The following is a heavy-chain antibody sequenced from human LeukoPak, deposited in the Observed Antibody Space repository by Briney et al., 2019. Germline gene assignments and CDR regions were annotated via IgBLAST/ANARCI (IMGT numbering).Heavy chain of an antibody. CDR3: AKGLQGDSSGWSTYDY. Sequence: AGGSLRLSCAASGFTFSSYGMHWVRQAPGKGLEWVAFIRYDGSNKYYAGSVKGRFTISRDNSKNTLYLQMNSLRAEDTAVYYCAKGLQGDSSGWSTYDYWGQGTLVTVSS. D-gene: IGHD6-19*01. CDR2: IRYDGSNK. J-gene: IGHJ4*02. V-gene: IGHV3-30*02. CDR1: GFTFSSYG.